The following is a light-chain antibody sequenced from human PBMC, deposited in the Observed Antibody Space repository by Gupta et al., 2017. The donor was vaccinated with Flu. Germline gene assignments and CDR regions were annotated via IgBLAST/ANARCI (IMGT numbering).Light chain of an antibody. CDR2: EVN. CDR3: SSYAGSNKPLL. V-gene: IGLV2-8*01. CDR1: SSDVGGYGY. Sequence: QSALTQPPSASGSPGQSVTISCTGTSSDVGGYGYVSWYQQHPGKAPKLMIYEVNKRPSGVPDRFSGSKSGNTASLTVSGLQAEDEADYDCSSYAGSNKPLLFGGGTKLTVL. J-gene: IGLJ2*01.